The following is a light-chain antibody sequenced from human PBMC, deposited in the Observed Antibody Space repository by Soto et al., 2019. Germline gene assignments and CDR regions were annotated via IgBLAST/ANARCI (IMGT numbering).Light chain of an antibody. J-gene: IGLJ1*01. CDR1: DSNIGSNS. V-gene: IGLV1-47*02. CDR2: YNN. CDR3: AAWDASLSACV. Sequence: QSVLTQPPSASGTAGQVVTISCSGGDSNIGSNSVYWYQHLPRMAPKLLIYYNNQRPSGVPDRFTGSRSGTSASLAIVGLRSEDEAVYYCAAWDASLSACVFXNGTKGTVL.